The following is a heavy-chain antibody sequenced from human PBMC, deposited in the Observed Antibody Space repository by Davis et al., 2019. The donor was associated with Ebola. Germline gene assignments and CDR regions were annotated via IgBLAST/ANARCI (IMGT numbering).Heavy chain of an antibody. CDR1: GYAFTSYD. CDR2: ISAYNGNT. V-gene: IGHV1-18*01. J-gene: IGHJ6*02. D-gene: IGHD3-3*01. CDR3: ARDLGFWSGYLYYYGMDV. Sequence: AASVKVSCKASGYAFTSYDINWVRQAPGQGLEWMGWISAYNGNTNYAQKLQGRVTMTTDTSTSTAYMELRSLRSDDTAVYYCARDLGFWSGYLYYYGMDVWGQGTTVTVSS.